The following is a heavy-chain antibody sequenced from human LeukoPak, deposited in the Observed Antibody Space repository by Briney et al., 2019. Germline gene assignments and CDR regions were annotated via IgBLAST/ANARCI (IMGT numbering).Heavy chain of an antibody. Sequence: SETLSLTCTVSGGSISSSSYYWGWIRQPPGKGLEWIGSIYYSGSTYYNPSLKSRVTISVDTSKNQFSLKLSSVTAADTAVYYCARLEVSGLNDYWGQGTLVTVSS. V-gene: IGHV4-39*01. J-gene: IGHJ4*02. CDR3: ARLEVSGLNDY. CDR1: GGSISSSSYY. CDR2: IYYSGST.